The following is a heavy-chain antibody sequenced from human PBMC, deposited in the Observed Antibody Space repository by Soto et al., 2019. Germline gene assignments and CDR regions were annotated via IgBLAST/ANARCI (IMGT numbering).Heavy chain of an antibody. CDR2: ISWNSGSI. D-gene: IGHD1-1*01. V-gene: IGHV3-9*01. CDR3: AKAPSNEDAFDI. Sequence: DVQLVESGGGLVQPGRSLRLSCAASGFTFDDYAMHWVRQAPGKGLEWVSGISWNSGSIGYADSVKGRFTISRDNAKNSLYLQMNSLRAEDTALYYCAKAPSNEDAFDIWGQGTMVTVSS. J-gene: IGHJ3*02. CDR1: GFTFDDYA.